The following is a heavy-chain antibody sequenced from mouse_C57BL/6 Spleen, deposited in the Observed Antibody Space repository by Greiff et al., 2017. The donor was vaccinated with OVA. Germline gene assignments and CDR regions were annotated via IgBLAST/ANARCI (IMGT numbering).Heavy chain of an antibody. CDR2: IDPSDSYT. D-gene: IGHD1-1*01. J-gene: IGHJ2*01. CDR1: GYTFTSYW. V-gene: IGHV1-50*01. CDR3: ARGLRDFDY. Sequence: QVQLQQPGAELVKPGASVKLSCKASGYTFTSYWMQWVKQRPGQGLEWIGEIDPSDSYTNYNQKFKGKATLTVDTSSSPAYMQRSSLTSEDSAVYYCARGLRDFDYWGQGTTLTVSS.